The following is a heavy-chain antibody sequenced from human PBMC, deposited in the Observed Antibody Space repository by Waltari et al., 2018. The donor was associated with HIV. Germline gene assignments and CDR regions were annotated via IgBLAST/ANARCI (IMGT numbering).Heavy chain of an antibody. V-gene: IGHV4-34*01. Sequence: TCAVYDGSFSGYYWSWIRQPPGKGLECIGEINHSGSINYNPSLKSRVIISLDRYKNQFSLKLTSVTAADTALYYCARGSWGSGMDVWGLGTTVIVSS. CDR1: DGSFSGYY. J-gene: IGHJ6*02. CDR2: INHSGSI. D-gene: IGHD7-27*01. CDR3: ARGSWGSGMDV.